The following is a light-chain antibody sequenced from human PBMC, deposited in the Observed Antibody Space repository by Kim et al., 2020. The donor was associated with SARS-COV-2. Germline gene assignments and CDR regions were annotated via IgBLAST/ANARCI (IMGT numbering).Light chain of an antibody. V-gene: IGKV1-39*01. J-gene: IGKJ2*01. CDR3: QQSYSNPYA. CDR1: QNIDNH. Sequence: DIQMTQSPSSLSASVGDRVTITCRASQNIDNHLNWYQQKPGKAPKLLIYAASSLLSGVPSRFSGSESGTDFTLTISSLQPEDFATYYCQQSYSNPYAFGQGTKLEI. CDR2: AAS.